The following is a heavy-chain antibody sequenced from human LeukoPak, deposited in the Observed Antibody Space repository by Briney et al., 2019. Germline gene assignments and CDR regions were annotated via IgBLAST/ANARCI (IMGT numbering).Heavy chain of an antibody. J-gene: IGHJ6*03. CDR3: ARVEVLRYFDWLSSAQTYYYYYMDV. Sequence: ASVKVSCKASGYTFSDYYMHWVRQAPGQGLEWMGWINPDSGGTKYAQKFQDRVTMTSDTSISTAYMELRSLRSDDTAVYYCARVEVLRYFDWLSSAQTYYYYYMDVWGKGTTVTISS. V-gene: IGHV1-2*02. CDR1: GYTFSDYY. D-gene: IGHD3-9*01. CDR2: INPDSGGT.